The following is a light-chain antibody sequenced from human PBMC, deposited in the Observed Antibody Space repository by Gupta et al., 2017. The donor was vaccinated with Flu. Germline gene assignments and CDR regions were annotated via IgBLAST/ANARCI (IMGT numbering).Light chain of an antibody. Sequence: QSALTQPASVSGSPGQSITISCTGTSSDIGTYTFVSWYQQHPGKAPKLMIYEFNHRPSGVSNRFSGSKSGNTASLTISGLQAEDEADYYCSSYSTGSTLVVFGGGTKLTVL. CDR3: SSYSTGSTLVV. CDR1: SSDIGTYTF. V-gene: IGLV2-14*01. J-gene: IGLJ2*01. CDR2: EFN.